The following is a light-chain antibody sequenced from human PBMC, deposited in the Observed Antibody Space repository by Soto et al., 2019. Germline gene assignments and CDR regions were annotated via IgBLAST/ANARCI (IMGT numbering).Light chain of an antibody. CDR1: QSVSSN. Sequence: EIVMTQSPATLSVSPGERATLSFRASQSVSSNLAWYQQKPGQAPRLLIYGASTRATGIPARFSGSGSGTEFTLTISSLEPEDFAVYYCQQRSNWPPFTFGQGTRLEIK. CDR2: GAS. CDR3: QQRSNWPPFT. V-gene: IGKV3-15*01. J-gene: IGKJ5*01.